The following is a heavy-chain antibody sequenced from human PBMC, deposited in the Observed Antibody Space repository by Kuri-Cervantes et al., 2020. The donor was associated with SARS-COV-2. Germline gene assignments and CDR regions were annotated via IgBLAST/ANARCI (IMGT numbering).Heavy chain of an antibody. V-gene: IGHV3-33*01. Sequence: GASLKFSCAASEITFSSYGMHWVRQAPEKGLERVAVIWYDGSNKYYADSVKGRFTISRDNSKNTLYLQMNSLRAEDTAVYYCARDAWYYDFWSGYHSPSGDSYYFDYWGQGTLVTVSS. CDR3: ARDAWYYDFWSGYHSPSGDSYYFDY. CDR1: EITFSSYG. CDR2: IWYDGSNK. J-gene: IGHJ4*02. D-gene: IGHD3-3*01.